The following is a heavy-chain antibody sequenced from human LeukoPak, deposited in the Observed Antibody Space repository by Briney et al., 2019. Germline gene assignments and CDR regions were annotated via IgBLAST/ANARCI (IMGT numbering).Heavy chain of an antibody. Sequence: GGSLRLSCSASGFIFSDYAMRWVRQAPGKGLEYISAISSDGDRTFFTDSVKGRFTISRDNSKNTLYLQMNSLRDEDTAVYYCAKHRFESGGYHSTDWGQGTLVTVSS. D-gene: IGHD3-22*01. CDR3: AKHRFESGGYHSTD. CDR2: ISSDGDRT. CDR1: GFIFSDYA. V-gene: IGHV3-64*04. J-gene: IGHJ4*02.